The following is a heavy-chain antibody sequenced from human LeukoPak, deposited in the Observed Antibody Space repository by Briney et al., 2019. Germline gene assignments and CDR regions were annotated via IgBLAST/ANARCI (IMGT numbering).Heavy chain of an antibody. V-gene: IGHV4-39*01. CDR3: ARHLGQLVGGYYYYYMDV. Sequence: SETLSLTCTVSGGSISSSSYYWGWIRQPPGKGLEWIGSIYYSGSTYYNPSLKSRVTISVDTSKNQFSLKLSSVTAADTAVYYCARHLGQLVGGYYYYYMDVWGKGTTVTVSS. D-gene: IGHD6-13*01. CDR2: IYYSGST. CDR1: GGSISSSSYY. J-gene: IGHJ6*03.